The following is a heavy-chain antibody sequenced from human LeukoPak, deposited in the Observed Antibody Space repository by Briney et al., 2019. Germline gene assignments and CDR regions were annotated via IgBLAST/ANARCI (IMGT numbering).Heavy chain of an antibody. CDR2: ISYDGSNK. Sequence: GESLRLSCAASGFTFSSFWMNWVRQAPGKGLEWVAVISYDGSNKYYADSVKGRFTISRDNSKNTLYLQMNSLRAEDTAVYYCAKDRGSSIFDYWGQGTLVTVSS. CDR3: AKDRGSSIFDY. J-gene: IGHJ4*02. CDR1: GFTFSSFW. V-gene: IGHV3-30*18. D-gene: IGHD6-6*01.